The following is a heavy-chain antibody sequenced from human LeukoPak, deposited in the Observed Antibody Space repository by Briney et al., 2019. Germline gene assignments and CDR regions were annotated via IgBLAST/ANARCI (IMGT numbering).Heavy chain of an antibody. J-gene: IGHJ4*02. CDR3: ARVGVDYSGNIIKYFFDY. V-gene: IGHV4-59*01. D-gene: IGHD4-23*01. CDR1: GGSISSYQ. Sequence: SETLSLTCTVSGGSISSYQWSWIRQPPGKGLEWIGNIYYSGSANYNPSLKSRVIISVDTSKNQFSLKLSPVTAADTAVYYCARVGVDYSGNIIKYFFDYWGQGTLVTVSS. CDR2: IYYSGSA.